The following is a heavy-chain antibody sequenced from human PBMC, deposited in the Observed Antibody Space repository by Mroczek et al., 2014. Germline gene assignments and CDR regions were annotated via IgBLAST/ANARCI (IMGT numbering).Heavy chain of an antibody. CDR2: IYYSGST. V-gene: IGHV4-59*01. D-gene: IGHD2-2*01. Sequence: QVQLQQWGPGLVKPSETLSLTCTVSGGSISSYYWSWIRQPPGKGLEWIGYIYYSGSTNYNPSLKSRVTISVDTSKNQFSLKLSSVTAADTAVYYCARWDIVVVPAAIAAFDIWGQGTSGHRLF. CDR3: ARWDIVVVPAAIAAFDI. J-gene: IGHJ3*02. CDR1: GGSISSYY.